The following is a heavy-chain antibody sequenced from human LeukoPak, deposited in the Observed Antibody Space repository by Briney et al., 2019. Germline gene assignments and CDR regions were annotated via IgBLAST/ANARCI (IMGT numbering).Heavy chain of an antibody. CDR2: IYHRVHA. CDR3: AREEDRSRD. Sequence: PSETLSLTCTLSGVAISRSNYSCASICQPPGQGLEWLGSIYHRVHAYSNPSLQSRVTISVEPSNTQFYLSLRPVPAAVTAVYYSAREEDRSRDWGQGPLVPVTS. V-gene: IGHV4-39*07. D-gene: IGHD2-15*01. J-gene: IGHJ4*02. CDR1: GVAISRSNYS.